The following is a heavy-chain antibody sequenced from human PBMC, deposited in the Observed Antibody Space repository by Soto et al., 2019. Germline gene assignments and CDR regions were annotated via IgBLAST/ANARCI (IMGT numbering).Heavy chain of an antibody. Sequence: QVQLQESRPGLVKPSGTLSLTCAVSSGSISSSNWWSWVRQPPGKGLEWIGEIYHSGSTNYNPSLESRVTTSVDKSKNQFYLKLSSVTGADTVVYSCARATGATDAFDIWGQGTMVTVSS. V-gene: IGHV4-4*02. CDR3: ARATGATDAFDI. D-gene: IGHD1-7*01. CDR2: IYHSGST. J-gene: IGHJ3*02. CDR1: SGSISSSNW.